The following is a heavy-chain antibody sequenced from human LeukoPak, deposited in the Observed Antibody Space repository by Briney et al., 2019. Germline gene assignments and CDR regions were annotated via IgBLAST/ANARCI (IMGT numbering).Heavy chain of an antibody. V-gene: IGHV5-51*01. Sequence: RGESLKISCKGSGYRFSSNWIGWARQMPGKDLEWMGIIYPGESDTGYSPSFQGQVTISADKSIATAYLQWSSLKTSDTAMYYCARSGSGSYSDYWGQGTLVTVSS. D-gene: IGHD1-26*01. CDR1: GYRFSSNW. CDR3: ARSGSGSYSDY. J-gene: IGHJ4*02. CDR2: IYPGESDT.